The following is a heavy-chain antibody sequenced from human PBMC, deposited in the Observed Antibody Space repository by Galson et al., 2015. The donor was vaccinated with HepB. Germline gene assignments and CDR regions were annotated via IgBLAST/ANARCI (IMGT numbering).Heavy chain of an antibody. CDR3: ARDGSGSYDRLSNNNGMDI. Sequence: SVKVSCKASGGTFSSYAINWVRQAPGQGLEWMGGVIPILETTNYAQQFQGRVTITADESTGTAYMELSSLRSEDTAVYYCARDGSGSYDRLSNNNGMDIWGQGTTVTVSS. D-gene: IGHD3-10*01. V-gene: IGHV1-69*13. CDR2: VIPILETT. J-gene: IGHJ6*02. CDR1: GGTFSSYA.